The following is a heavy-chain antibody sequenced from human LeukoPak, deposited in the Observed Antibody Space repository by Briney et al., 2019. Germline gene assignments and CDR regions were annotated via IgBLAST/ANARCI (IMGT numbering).Heavy chain of an antibody. D-gene: IGHD2-2*01. CDR3: ARDEVVVPAAPFDY. J-gene: IGHJ4*02. V-gene: IGHV3-48*01. CDR2: ISSSSSTI. Sequence: GGSLRLSCAASGFTFSSYSMNWVRQAPGKGLEWVSYISSSSSTIYYADSVKGRFTISRGNAKNSLYLQMNSLRAEDTAVYYCARDEVVVPAAPFDYWGQGTLVTVSS. CDR1: GFTFSSYS.